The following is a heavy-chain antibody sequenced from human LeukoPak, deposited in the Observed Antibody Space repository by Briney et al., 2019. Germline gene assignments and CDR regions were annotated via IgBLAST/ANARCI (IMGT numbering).Heavy chain of an antibody. CDR3: ARTIGDYSNSNDAFDI. Sequence: SETLSLTCTVSGGSISSSSYYWGWIRQPPGKGLEWIGSIYYSGSTYYNPSLKSRVTISVDTSKNQFSLKLSSVTAADTAVYYWARTIGDYSNSNDAFDIWGQGTMVTVSS. J-gene: IGHJ3*02. CDR1: GGSISSSSYY. D-gene: IGHD4-11*01. CDR2: IYYSGST. V-gene: IGHV4-39*07.